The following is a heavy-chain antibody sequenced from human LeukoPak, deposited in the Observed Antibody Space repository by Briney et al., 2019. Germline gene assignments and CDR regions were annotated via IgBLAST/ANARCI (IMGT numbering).Heavy chain of an antibody. CDR2: IHYSGST. J-gene: IGHJ3*02. D-gene: IGHD6-19*01. Sequence: PSETLSLTCTVSGGSITNYYWTWIRQPPGKGLEWIGYIHYSGSTNYNPSLKSRVTISVDTSKNQFSLKLSSVTAADTAVYYCARSQVAVAGIQEHDVFDIWGQGTMVTVSS. CDR1: GGSITNYY. CDR3: ARSQVAVAGIQEHDVFDI. V-gene: IGHV4-59*12.